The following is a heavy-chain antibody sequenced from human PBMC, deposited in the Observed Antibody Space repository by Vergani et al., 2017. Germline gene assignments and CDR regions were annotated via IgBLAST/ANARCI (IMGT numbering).Heavy chain of an antibody. CDR2: IYTTGST. J-gene: IGHJ5*02. Sequence: QVQLQESGPGLVKPSQTLSLTCTVSGGSISSGDYYWSWIRQPPGKGLEWIGRIYTTGSTNYNPSLKSRVTISIDTPKNQFSLKLSSVTAADTAVYYCAGDYYGSGGTGLSRGVNWFDPWGQGTLLTVSS. D-gene: IGHD3-10*01. CDR3: AGDYYGSGGTGLSRGVNWFDP. V-gene: IGHV4-61*02. CDR1: GGSISSGDYY.